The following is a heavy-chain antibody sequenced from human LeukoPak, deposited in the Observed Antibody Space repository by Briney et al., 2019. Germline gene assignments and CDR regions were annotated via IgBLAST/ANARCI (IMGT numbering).Heavy chain of an antibody. Sequence: GGSLRLSCAASGFTFSSYGMHWVRQAPGKGLEWVAVISYDGSNKYYADSAKGRFTISRDNSKNTLYLQMNSLRAEDTAVYYCAKDGSRNYYYDSSGYDFDYWGQGTLVTVSS. V-gene: IGHV3-30*18. J-gene: IGHJ4*02. D-gene: IGHD3-22*01. CDR2: ISYDGSNK. CDR3: AKDGSRNYYYDSSGYDFDY. CDR1: GFTFSSYG.